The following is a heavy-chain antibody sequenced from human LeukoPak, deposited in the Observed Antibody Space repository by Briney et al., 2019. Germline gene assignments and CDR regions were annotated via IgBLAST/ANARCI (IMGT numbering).Heavy chain of an antibody. Sequence: GGSLRLSCAASGFTFDDYAMHWVRQAPGKGLEWVSTISGSGGSTYYADSVRGRFTISGDNAKNTLYLQMNSLRAEDTAMYYCARSGRGGAFDIWGQGTMVTVSS. CDR3: ARSGRGGAFDI. J-gene: IGHJ3*02. D-gene: IGHD1-26*01. CDR2: ISGSGGST. V-gene: IGHV3-23*01. CDR1: GFTFDDYA.